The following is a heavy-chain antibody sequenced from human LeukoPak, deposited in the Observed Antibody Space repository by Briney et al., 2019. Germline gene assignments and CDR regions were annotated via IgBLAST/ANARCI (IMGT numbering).Heavy chain of an antibody. CDR1: GGSISSSSYY. D-gene: IGHD2-2*01. CDR3: AQSSYCSSTSCYGPAIFDY. J-gene: IGHJ4*02. CDR2: IYYSGST. V-gene: IGHV4-39*01. Sequence: SETLSLTCTVSGGSISSSSYYWGWIRQPPGKGLEWIGSIYYSGSTYYNPSLKSRVTISVDTSKNQFSLKLSSVTAADTAVYYCAQSSYCSSTSCYGPAIFDYWGQGTLVTVSS.